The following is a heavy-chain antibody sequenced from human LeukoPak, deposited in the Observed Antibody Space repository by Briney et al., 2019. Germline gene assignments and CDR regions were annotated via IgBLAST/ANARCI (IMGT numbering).Heavy chain of an antibody. CDR2: INSDGSST. CDR1: GFTFSSYA. V-gene: IGHV3-74*01. D-gene: IGHD3-10*01. J-gene: IGHJ2*01. Sequence: GGSLRLSCAASGFTFSSYAMSWVRQAPGKGLVWVSHINSDGSSTIYADSVKGRFIISRDNTKNTLYLQMNSLRAEDTAVYYCARGKAGVDTNWYLDLWGRGTLVTVSS. CDR3: ARGKAGVDTNWYLDL.